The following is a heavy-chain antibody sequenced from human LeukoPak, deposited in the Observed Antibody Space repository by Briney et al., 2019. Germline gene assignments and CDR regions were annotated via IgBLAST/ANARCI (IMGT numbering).Heavy chain of an antibody. CDR2: INSDGSST. D-gene: IGHD2-15*01. Sequence: GGSLRLSCAASGFTFSSYWMHWVRQAPGKGLVWVSRINSDGSSTSYADSVKGRFTISRDNAKNTLYLQMNSLRAEDTAVYYCAMLGRACWFDPWGQGTLVTVSS. J-gene: IGHJ5*02. V-gene: IGHV3-74*01. CDR1: GFTFSSYW. CDR3: AMLGRACWFDP.